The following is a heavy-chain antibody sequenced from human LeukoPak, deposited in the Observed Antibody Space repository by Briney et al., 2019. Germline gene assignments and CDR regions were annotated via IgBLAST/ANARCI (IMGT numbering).Heavy chain of an antibody. CDR1: GFTFSSYW. CDR2: INSDGSST. D-gene: IGHD3-10*01. CDR3: AKDLSSKSPFFFYYGSGSPGH. J-gene: IGHJ4*02. V-gene: IGHV3-74*01. Sequence: PGGSLRLSCAASGFTFSSYWMHWVRQAPGKGLVWVSRINSDGSSTSYADSVKGRFTISRDNAKNTLYLQMNSLRAEDTAVYYCAKDLSSKSPFFFYYGSGSPGHWGQGTLVTVSS.